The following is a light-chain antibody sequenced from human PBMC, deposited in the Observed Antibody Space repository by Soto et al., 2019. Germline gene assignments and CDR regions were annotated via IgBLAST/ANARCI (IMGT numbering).Light chain of an antibody. J-gene: IGKJ4*01. V-gene: IGKV1-5*03. Sequence: DIQMTQSPSTLSASVGDRVTITCRASQSISSWLAWYQQKPGKAPKLLIYKASSLESGVPSRFSGSGSGTEFTLTISSLQPDDFATYYCQQYNSYVPTFGGGTKVEIK. CDR1: QSISSW. CDR2: KAS. CDR3: QQYNSYVPT.